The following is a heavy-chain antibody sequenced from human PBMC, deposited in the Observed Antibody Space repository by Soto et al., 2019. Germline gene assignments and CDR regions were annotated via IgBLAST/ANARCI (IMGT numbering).Heavy chain of an antibody. CDR1: GFAFSTYA. V-gene: IGHV3-23*01. CDR2: ISGSGGSS. Sequence: GSLRLSCAAAGFAFSTYAMTWVRQAPGKGLEGVSVISGSGGSSYYAASVKGRFTISRDNSKNTLFLQMNGLSAEDTAVYYCAKVTKRAAAGRYEYYKYGMDVWGQGTTVTVSS. CDR3: AKVTKRAAAGRYEYYKYGMDV. J-gene: IGHJ6*02. D-gene: IGHD6-13*01.